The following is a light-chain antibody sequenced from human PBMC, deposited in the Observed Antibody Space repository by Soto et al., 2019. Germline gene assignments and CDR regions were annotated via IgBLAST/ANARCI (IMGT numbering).Light chain of an antibody. CDR1: QTISSW. V-gene: IGKV1-5*03. Sequence: DSHITQSASPLSGSVGDRVTITCRASQTISSWLAWYQQKPGKAPKLLIYKASTLKSGVPSRFSGTGSGTEFTLTISSLQPDDFATYYCQHYNSYSEAFGQGTKVDIK. J-gene: IGKJ1*01. CDR3: QHYNSYSEA. CDR2: KAS.